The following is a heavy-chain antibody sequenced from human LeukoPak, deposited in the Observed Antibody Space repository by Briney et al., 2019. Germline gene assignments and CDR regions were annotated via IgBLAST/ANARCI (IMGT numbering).Heavy chain of an antibody. J-gene: IGHJ4*02. D-gene: IGHD3-22*01. CDR1: GFTFSSYE. CDR2: ISSSGSTI. Sequence: GGSLRLSCAASGFTFSSYEMNWVRQAPGKGLDWVSYISSSGSTIYYADSVKGRFTISRDNAKNSLYLQMNSLRAEDTAVYYCASPYYYDSSGYYYPHYFDYWGQGTLVTVSS. CDR3: ASPYYYDSSGYYYPHYFDY. V-gene: IGHV3-48*03.